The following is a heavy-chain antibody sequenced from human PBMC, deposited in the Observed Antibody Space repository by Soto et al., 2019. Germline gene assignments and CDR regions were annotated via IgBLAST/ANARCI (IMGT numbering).Heavy chain of an antibody. CDR3: ARTRGVIVKDAFDI. CDR2: INSDGSST. CDR1: GFTFSSYW. J-gene: IGHJ3*02. V-gene: IGHV3-74*01. Sequence: GGSLRLSCAASGFTFSSYWMHWVRQAPGKGLVWVSRINSDGSSTSYADSVKGRFTISRDNAKNTLYLQMNSLRAEDTAVYYCARTRGVIVKDAFDIWGQGTMVTVSS. D-gene: IGHD3-16*02.